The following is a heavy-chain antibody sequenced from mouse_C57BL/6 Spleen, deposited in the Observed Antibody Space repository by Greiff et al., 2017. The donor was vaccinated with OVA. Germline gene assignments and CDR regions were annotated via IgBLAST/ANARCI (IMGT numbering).Heavy chain of an antibody. J-gene: IGHJ4*01. CDR1: GYTFTSYG. Sequence: VQLQQSGAELVRPGASVKLSCKASGYTFTSYGISWVKQRTGQGLEWIGEIYPSSGNTYYNEKFKGKATMPVDKSSRTAYMELRSLTSEDSAVYICARRWDNSDAMDYWGQGTSLTVSS. CDR3: ARRWDNSDAMDY. V-gene: IGHV1-81*01. CDR2: IYPSSGNT. D-gene: IGHD1-3*01.